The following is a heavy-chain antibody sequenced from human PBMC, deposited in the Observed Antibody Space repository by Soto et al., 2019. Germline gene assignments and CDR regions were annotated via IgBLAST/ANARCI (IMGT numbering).Heavy chain of an antibody. V-gene: IGHV3-15*07. D-gene: IGHD3-10*01. CDR3: TTDPQLLSDAFDI. J-gene: IGHJ3*02. Sequence: GGSLRLSCAASGFTFSNAWMNWVRQAPGKGLEWVGRIKSKTDGGTTDYAAPVKGRFTISRDDSKNTLYLQMNSLKTEDTAVYYCTTDPQLLSDAFDIWGQGTMVTVSS. CDR1: GFTFSNAW. CDR2: IKSKTDGGTT.